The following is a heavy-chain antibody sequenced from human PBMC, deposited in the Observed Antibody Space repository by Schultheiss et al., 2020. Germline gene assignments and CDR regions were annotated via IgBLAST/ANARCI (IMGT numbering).Heavy chain of an antibody. V-gene: IGHV3-30-3*01. D-gene: IGHD6-13*01. CDR2: ISSDGSNK. Sequence: GGSLRLSCAASGFTFSTFSMHWVRQAPGKGLEWVAFISSDGSNKFYADSVKGRFTISRDNSKNTLYLQMNSLRAEDTAVYYCVTTPWGSSSWYVAVYYYYGMDVWGQATTV. CDR3: VTTPWGSSSWYVAVYYYYGMDV. CDR1: GFTFSTFS. J-gene: IGHJ6*02.